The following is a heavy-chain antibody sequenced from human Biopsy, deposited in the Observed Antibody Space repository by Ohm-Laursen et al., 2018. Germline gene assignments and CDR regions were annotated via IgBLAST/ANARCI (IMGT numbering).Heavy chain of an antibody. D-gene: IGHD6-19*01. Sequence: SLRLSCAASGFTFSSYEMNWVRQAPGKGLEWVSVIYSGGSTYYADSVKGRFTISRDNSKNTLYLQMNSLRAEGTAVYYCARSGWPENDAFDIWGQGTMVTVSS. V-gene: IGHV3-53*01. CDR2: IYSGGST. CDR3: ARSGWPENDAFDI. J-gene: IGHJ3*02. CDR1: GFTFSSYE.